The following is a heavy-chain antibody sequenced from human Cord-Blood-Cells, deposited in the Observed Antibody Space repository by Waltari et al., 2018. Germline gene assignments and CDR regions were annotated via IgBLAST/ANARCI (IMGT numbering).Heavy chain of an antibody. Sequence: QVQLQRWRAGALKPSETRSLTCGVHGGSFSGYYWSWLRQPPGKGLEWIGEINHSGSTNYNPSLKRRVTISVDTSKTQFALKLSSVTAAETAVYYCARGVAAAGSPYFDYWGQGTLVTVSS. CDR3: ARGVAAAGSPYFDY. CDR2: INHSGST. CDR1: GGSFSGYY. V-gene: IGHV4-34*01. J-gene: IGHJ4*02. D-gene: IGHD6-13*01.